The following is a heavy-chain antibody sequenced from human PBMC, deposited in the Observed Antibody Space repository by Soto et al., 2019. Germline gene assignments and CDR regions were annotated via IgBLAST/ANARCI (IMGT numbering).Heavy chain of an antibody. CDR3: ARVMPPPMTYFDY. J-gene: IGHJ4*02. CDR2: IYSGGAT. CDR1: GLSVSSNY. D-gene: IGHD2-2*01. Sequence: GGSLRLSCAASGLSVSSNYMSWVRQAPGKGLEWLSIIYSGGATYFADSVKGRFIISRDHSKNSLYLQMNSLRAEDTAVYYCARVMPPPMTYFDYWGQGALVTVSS. V-gene: IGHV3-66*01.